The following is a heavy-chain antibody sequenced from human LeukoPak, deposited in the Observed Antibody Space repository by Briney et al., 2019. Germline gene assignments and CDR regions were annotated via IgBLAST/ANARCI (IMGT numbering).Heavy chain of an antibody. CDR3: ARARVVTARNYYMDV. J-gene: IGHJ6*03. Sequence: ASVKVSCKASGYTFTGYYMHWVRQAPGQGLEWMGWINPNSGGTNYAQKFQGRVTMTRDTSISTAYMELSRLRSDDTAVYYCARARVVTARNYYMDVWAKGPRSPSP. CDR2: INPNSGGT. CDR1: GYTFTGYY. D-gene: IGHD2-21*02. V-gene: IGHV1-2*02.